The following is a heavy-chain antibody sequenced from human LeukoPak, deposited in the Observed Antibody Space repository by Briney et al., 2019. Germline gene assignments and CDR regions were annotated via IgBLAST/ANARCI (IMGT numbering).Heavy chain of an antibody. CDR1: GFTFSSYW. V-gene: IGHV3-7*01. Sequence: GGSLRLSCAASGFTFSSYWMSWVRQAPGRGLEWVAHIKHDGSEEYYVDSMKGRFTVSRDNAKNSLYLQMNSLRAEDTAVYYCARVKFDYWGQGTLVTVSS. J-gene: IGHJ4*02. CDR3: ARVKFDY. CDR2: IKHDGSEE.